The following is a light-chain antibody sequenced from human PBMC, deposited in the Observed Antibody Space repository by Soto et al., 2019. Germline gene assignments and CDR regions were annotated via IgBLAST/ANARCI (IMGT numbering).Light chain of an antibody. V-gene: IGKV1-27*01. CDR2: AAS. J-gene: IGKJ1*01. Sequence: ILMTQSPSSLSAFVGDRVTITCRASQDIGNFLAWYQQKPGKVPKLLIYAASTLQSGVPSRFIGSGSGTEFTLTISSLQPDDFATYYCQHYNSYSEAFGQGTKVDIK. CDR3: QHYNSYSEA. CDR1: QDIGNF.